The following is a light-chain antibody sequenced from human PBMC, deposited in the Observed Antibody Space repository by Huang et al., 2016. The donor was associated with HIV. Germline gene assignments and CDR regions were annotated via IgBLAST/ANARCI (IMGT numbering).Light chain of an antibody. J-gene: IGKJ4*01. V-gene: IGKV1-39*01. Sequence: DIQMTQSPSSLSASVGDRVTMTCRASQSISSYLNWYQQKPGRAPKLLIYAASSLQSGVPSRFSGSGSGTDFTLTISSLQPEDVATYYCQQSYSTLLTFGGGTKVEIK. CDR2: AAS. CDR3: QQSYSTLLT. CDR1: QSISSY.